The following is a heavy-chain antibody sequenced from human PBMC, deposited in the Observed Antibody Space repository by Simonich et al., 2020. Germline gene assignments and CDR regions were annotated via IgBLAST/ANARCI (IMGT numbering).Heavy chain of an antibody. CDR2: IYYSGRT. D-gene: IGHD6-13*01. V-gene: IGHV4-39*01. J-gene: IGHJ3*02. CDR3: ARHAGFAFDI. Sequence: QLQLQESGPGLVKPSETLYLTCTVSGGSISSSSYYWGWIRQPPGKGLEWIGSIYYSGRTYYNPSLKGRVTISVDTSKTQFSLKLSSVTAADTAVYYCARHAGFAFDIWGQGTMVTVSS. CDR1: GGSISSSSYY.